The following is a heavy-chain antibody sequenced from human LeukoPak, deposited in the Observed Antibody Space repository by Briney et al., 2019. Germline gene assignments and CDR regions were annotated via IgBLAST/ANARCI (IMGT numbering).Heavy chain of an antibody. V-gene: IGHV4-61*02. J-gene: IGHJ4*02. CDR3: AMNRDCGGASCFHH. D-gene: IGHD2-21*01. Sequence: PSQTLSLTCTVSGGSISSGSYYWSWIRQPAGKGLEWIGRIYTSGSTNYNPSLKSRVTISVDTSKNQFSLKLSSVTAADTAVYYCAMNRDCGGASCFHHWGQGTPVTVSS. CDR1: GGSISSGSYY. CDR2: IYTSGST.